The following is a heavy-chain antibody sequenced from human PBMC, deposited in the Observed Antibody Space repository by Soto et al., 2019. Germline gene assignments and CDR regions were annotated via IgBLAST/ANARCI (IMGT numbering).Heavy chain of an antibody. J-gene: IGHJ4*02. CDR2: ISSSGGST. V-gene: IGHV3-23*01. CDR1: GITFGSRA. D-gene: IGHD3-9*01. Sequence: EVQLLESGGDLIQPGGSLRLSCVASGITFGSRAMSWVRQAPGEGLEWVSTISSSGGSTYYADSVKGRFTVSRDNSKNTLYLQVNSLRAEDTAVYYCARDPSTGFADYWGQGNLVTVSS. CDR3: ARDPSTGFADY.